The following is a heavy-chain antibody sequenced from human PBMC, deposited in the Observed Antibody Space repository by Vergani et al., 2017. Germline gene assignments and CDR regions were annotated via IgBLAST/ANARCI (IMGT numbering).Heavy chain of an antibody. Sequence: EVQLLESGGGLVQPGGSLRLSCAASGFTFSSYAMSWVRQAPGRGLEWVSAISGSGGSTYYADSVKGRFTISRDNSKNTLYLQMNSLRAEDTAVYYCAKTKRDFDWPRGLDYWGQGTLVTVSS. CDR1: GFTFSSYA. D-gene: IGHD3-9*01. CDR2: ISGSGGST. CDR3: AKTKRDFDWPRGLDY. J-gene: IGHJ4*02. V-gene: IGHV3-23*01.